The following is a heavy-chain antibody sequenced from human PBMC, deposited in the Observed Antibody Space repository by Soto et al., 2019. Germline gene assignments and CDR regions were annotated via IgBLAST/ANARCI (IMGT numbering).Heavy chain of an antibody. CDR2: IGGDGGST. CDR1: GFTFSNFA. D-gene: IGHD1-7*01. V-gene: IGHV3-23*01. Sequence: EVQLLESGGGLVQPGGSLRLSCVTSGFTFSNFAMSWVRQAPGKGLEWVSGIGGDGGSTYYPDSLKGRFPISRDNSKNMLYLQMNSLRVEDTAVYYCAKDRAWNYGRGADSWGQGTLVTVSS. J-gene: IGHJ4*02. CDR3: AKDRAWNYGRGADS.